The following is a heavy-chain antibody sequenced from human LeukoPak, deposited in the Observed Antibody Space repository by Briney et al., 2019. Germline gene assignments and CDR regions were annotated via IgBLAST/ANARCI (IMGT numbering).Heavy chain of an antibody. D-gene: IGHD6-13*01. CDR1: GFVFSNNW. CDR2: INSDGSSM. J-gene: IGHJ4*02. CDR3: GKDLSWGATNY. Sequence: GGSLRLSCAASGFVFSNNWMYWVRQAPGRGLVWVSRINSDGSSMAYADSVKGRFTISRDNAKNTLFLQMNSLTVEDTAMYYCGKDLSWGATNYWGQGTLVTVSS. V-gene: IGHV3-74*01.